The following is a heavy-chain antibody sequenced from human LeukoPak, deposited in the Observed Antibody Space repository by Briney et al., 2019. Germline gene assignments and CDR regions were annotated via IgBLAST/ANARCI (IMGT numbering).Heavy chain of an antibody. CDR3: ARNRVYCSGGSCYPDYYYYGMDV. Sequence: GESLKISCKGSGYSFTSYWIGWVRQLPGKGLEWMGIIYPGDSDTRYSPSSQGQVTISADKSISTAYLQWSSLKASDTAMYYCARNRVYCSGGSCYPDYYYYGMDVWGQGTTVTVSS. CDR1: GYSFTSYW. V-gene: IGHV5-51*01. J-gene: IGHJ6*02. CDR2: IYPGDSDT. D-gene: IGHD2-15*01.